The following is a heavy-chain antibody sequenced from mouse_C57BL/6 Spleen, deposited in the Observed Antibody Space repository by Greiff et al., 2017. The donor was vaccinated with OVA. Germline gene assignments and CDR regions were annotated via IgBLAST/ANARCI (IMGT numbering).Heavy chain of an antibody. V-gene: IGHV6-3*01. CDR2: IRLKSDNYAT. CDR1: GFTFSNYW. CDR3: TETLYSNYEGGAMDY. Sequence: EVMLVESGGGLVHPGGSMKLSCVASGFTFSNYWMNWVRQSPEKGLEWVAQIRLKSDNYATHYAESVKGRFTISRDDSKSSVYLQMNNLRAEDTGSYYCTETLYSNYEGGAMDYWGQGTSVTVSS. J-gene: IGHJ4*01. D-gene: IGHD2-5*01.